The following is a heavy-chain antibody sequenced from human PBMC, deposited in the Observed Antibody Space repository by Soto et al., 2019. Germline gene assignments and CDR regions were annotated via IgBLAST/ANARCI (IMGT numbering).Heavy chain of an antibody. V-gene: IGHV3-66*01. CDR2: IYSGGST. Sequence: PGGSLRLSCAASGFTVSSNYMSWVRQAPGKGLEWVSVIYSGGSTYYADSVKGRFTISRDISKNTLYLQMNNLRAEDTAVYYCARETRYCRGGSCSITGDAYDIWGQGTMVTVSS. CDR1: GFTVSSNY. D-gene: IGHD2-15*01. CDR3: ARETRYCRGGSCSITGDAYDI. J-gene: IGHJ3*02.